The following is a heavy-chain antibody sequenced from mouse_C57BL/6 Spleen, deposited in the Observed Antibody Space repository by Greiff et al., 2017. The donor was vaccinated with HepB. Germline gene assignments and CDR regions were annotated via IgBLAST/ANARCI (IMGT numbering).Heavy chain of an antibody. J-gene: IGHJ4*01. CDR1: GFSFTSYG. CDR2: IWSGGST. D-gene: IGHD2-2*01. Sequence: VQLQQSGPGLVQPSQSLSITCTVSGFSFTSYGVHWVRQSPGKGLEWLGVIWSGGSTDYNAAFISRLSISKDNSKSQVFFKMNSLQADDTAIYYCASRSTMVTTEIRYYAMDYWGQGTSVTVSS. CDR3: ASRSTMVTTEIRYYAMDY. V-gene: IGHV2-2*01.